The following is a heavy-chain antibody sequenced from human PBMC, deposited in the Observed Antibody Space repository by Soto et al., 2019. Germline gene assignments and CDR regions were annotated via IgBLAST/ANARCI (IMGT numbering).Heavy chain of an antibody. CDR2: ISGSGTST. J-gene: IGHJ4*02. D-gene: IGHD1-26*01. CDR3: AKRMGSGSYYFDY. CDR1: GFTFSNYA. V-gene: IGHV3-23*01. Sequence: GGSLRLSCAASGFTFSNYAMSWVRQAPGKGLEWVSTISGSGTSTYYADSVKGRFTISRDTSKNTLYLQMNSLRAEDTAVYYCAKRMGSGSYYFDYWGQGTLVTVSS.